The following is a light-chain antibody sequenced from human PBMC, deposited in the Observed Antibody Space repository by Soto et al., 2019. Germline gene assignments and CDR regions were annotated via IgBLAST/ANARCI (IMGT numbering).Light chain of an antibody. CDR3: SSYAGSNNAYF. CDR1: SSDVGGYNY. V-gene: IGLV2-8*01. CDR2: EVS. J-gene: IGLJ1*01. Sequence: QSALTQPPSASGSPGQSVTISCTGTSSDVGGYNYVSWYQQHPGKAPKLMIYEVSKRPSGVPDRFSGSKSGNTASLTVSGLQAEDEADYYGSSYAGSNNAYFFGSGTKVTVL.